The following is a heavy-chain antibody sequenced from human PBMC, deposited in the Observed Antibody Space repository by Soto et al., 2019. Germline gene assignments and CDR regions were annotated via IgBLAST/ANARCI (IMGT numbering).Heavy chain of an antibody. V-gene: IGHV3-30-3*01. CDR1: GFTFSSYA. Sequence: PGGSLRLSCAASGFTFSSYAMHWVRQAPGKGLEWVSVISYSGSNKYYADSVKGRFTTSRDNSKNTLYLQMNSLRAEDTAVYYCARTLRAVAGLDTFDFWGQGTMVTVSS. CDR3: ARTLRAVAGLDTFDF. CDR2: ISYSGSNK. D-gene: IGHD6-19*01. J-gene: IGHJ3*01.